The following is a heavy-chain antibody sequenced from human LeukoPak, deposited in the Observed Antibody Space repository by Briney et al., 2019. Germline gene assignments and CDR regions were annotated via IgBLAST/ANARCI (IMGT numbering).Heavy chain of an antibody. D-gene: IGHD3-22*01. CDR2: ISGSGGST. CDR1: GFTFSSYA. J-gene: IGHJ4*02. V-gene: IGHV3-23*01. Sequence: GGSLRLTCAASGFTFSSYAMSWVRQAPGKGLEWVSAISGSGGSTYYADSVKGRFTISRDNAKNSLYLQMNSLRDEDTAVYYCASSYDSSGYYYSMRDYWGQGTLVTVSS. CDR3: ASSYDSSGYYYSMRDY.